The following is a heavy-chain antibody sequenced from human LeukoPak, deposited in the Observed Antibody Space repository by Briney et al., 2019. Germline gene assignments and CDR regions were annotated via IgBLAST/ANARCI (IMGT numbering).Heavy chain of an antibody. CDR3: ARGITMVRGDPPLFDY. J-gene: IGHJ4*02. Sequence: ASVKVSCKASGYTFTSYGISWVRQAPGQGLEWMGWISAYNGNTNYAQKLQGRVTMTTGTSTSTASMELRSLRSDDTAVYYCARGITMVRGDPPLFDYWGQGTLVTVSS. CDR2: ISAYNGNT. CDR1: GYTFTSYG. D-gene: IGHD3-10*01. V-gene: IGHV1-18*01.